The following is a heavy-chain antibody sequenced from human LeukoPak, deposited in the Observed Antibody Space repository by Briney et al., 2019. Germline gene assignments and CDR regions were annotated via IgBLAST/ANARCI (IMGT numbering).Heavy chain of an antibody. CDR2: ISYIGST. Sequence: SETLSLTCTVSGGSISSHYWSWIRQPPGKGLEWIGYISYIGSTNYNPSLKSRVTISIDTSRNQFSLRLSSVTAADTAVYYCARDLVTVTKGFDIWGQGTMVSVSS. CDR1: GGSISSHY. V-gene: IGHV4-59*11. J-gene: IGHJ3*02. D-gene: IGHD4-17*01. CDR3: ARDLVTVTKGFDI.